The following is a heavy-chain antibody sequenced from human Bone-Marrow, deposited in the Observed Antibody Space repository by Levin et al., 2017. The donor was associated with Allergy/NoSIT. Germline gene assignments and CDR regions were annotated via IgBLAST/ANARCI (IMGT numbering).Heavy chain of an antibody. J-gene: IGHJ5*02. CDR1: GFTFKDYW. CDR3: ARDRPHNWFDP. CDR2: INQDGSDT. V-gene: IGHV3-74*01. Sequence: ETLSLTCAASGFTFKDYWMHWVRQTPGKGLEWVSRINQDGSDTVYADFVKGRFTLSRDNAQNTLSLQMNSLRGDDTAVYYCARDRPHNWFDPWGQGTLVTVS.